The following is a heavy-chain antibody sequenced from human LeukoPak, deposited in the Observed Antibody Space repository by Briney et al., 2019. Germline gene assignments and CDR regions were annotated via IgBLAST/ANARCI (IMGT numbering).Heavy chain of an antibody. CDR2: INAGNGNT. V-gene: IGHV1-3*01. D-gene: IGHD3-10*01. CDR3: AGCPYGSGSYYAFDI. Sequence: ASVKVCCKASGYTFTSYAMHWVSQAPGQRLEWMGWINAGNGNTKYSQKFQGRVTITRDTSASTAYMELSSLRSEDTAVYYCAGCPYGSGSYYAFDIRGQGTMVTVSS. J-gene: IGHJ3*02. CDR1: GYTFTSYA.